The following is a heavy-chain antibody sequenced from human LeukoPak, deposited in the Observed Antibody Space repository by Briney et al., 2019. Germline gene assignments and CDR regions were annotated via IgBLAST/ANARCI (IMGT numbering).Heavy chain of an antibody. CDR3: ARGTVTSVDY. J-gene: IGHJ4*02. CDR1: GGTFSSYA. V-gene: IGHV1-69*04. CDR2: IIPILGIA. Sequence: SVKVSCRASGGTFSSYAISWVRQAPGQGLEWMGRIIPILGIANYAQKFQGRVTITADKSTSTAYTELSSLRSEDTAVYYCARGTVTSVDYWGQGTLVTVSS. D-gene: IGHD4-17*01.